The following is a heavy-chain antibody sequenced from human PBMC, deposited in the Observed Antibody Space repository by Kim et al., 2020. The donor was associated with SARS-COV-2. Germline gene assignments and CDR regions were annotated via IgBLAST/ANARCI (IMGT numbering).Heavy chain of an antibody. CDR3: AKRTGQSPNWYFDL. CDR1: GFPFSSYA. V-gene: IGHV3-23*01. D-gene: IGHD7-27*01. J-gene: IGHJ2*01. CDR2: LTGSGGTT. Sequence: GGSLRLSCAASGFPFSSYAMTWVRQAPGKGLEWVSALTGSGGTTYYADSVKGRFTISRDNSKNTLYLQMNSLRAEDTAVYYCAKRTGQSPNWYFDLWGPGTLVTVSS.